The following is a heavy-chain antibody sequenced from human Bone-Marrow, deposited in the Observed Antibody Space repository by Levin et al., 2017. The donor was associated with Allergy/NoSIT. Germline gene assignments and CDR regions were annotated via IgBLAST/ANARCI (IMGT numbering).Heavy chain of an antibody. CDR1: GFPFRSYA. Sequence: LSLTCAASGFPFRSYAMSWVRPAPGKGLEWVSAISGSGASAYYADSVKGRFTISRDNSKNTLYLQVNSLRAEDTAVYYCAKGTSVAGTTRGDYWGQGTLVTVSS. CDR2: ISGSGASA. D-gene: IGHD6-19*01. J-gene: IGHJ4*02. CDR3: AKGTSVAGTTRGDY. V-gene: IGHV3-23*01.